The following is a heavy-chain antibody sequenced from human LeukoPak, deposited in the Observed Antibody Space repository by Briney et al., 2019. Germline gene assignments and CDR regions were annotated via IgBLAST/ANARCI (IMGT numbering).Heavy chain of an antibody. CDR3: ARGSSSSDAFDI. Sequence: GGSLRLSCAAPGFTFSSYSMNWVRQAPGKGLEWVSYISSRSSTIYYADPVKGRFTISRDNAKNSLYLQMNSLRAEDTAVYYCARGSSSSDAFDIWGQGTMVTVSS. CDR1: GFTFSSYS. V-gene: IGHV3-48*01. CDR2: ISSRSSTI. J-gene: IGHJ3*02. D-gene: IGHD6-13*01.